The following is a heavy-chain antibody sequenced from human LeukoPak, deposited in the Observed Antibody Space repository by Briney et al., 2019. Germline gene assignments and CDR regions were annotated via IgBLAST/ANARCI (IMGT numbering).Heavy chain of an antibody. V-gene: IGHV4-31*03. Sequence: SSETLSLTCTVSGGSISSGGYYWSWIRQHPGKGLEWIGYIYYSGSTYYNPSLKSRVTISVDTSKNQFSLKLSSVTAADTAVYYCARDGGWSGYLDYWGQGTLVTVSS. D-gene: IGHD3-3*01. CDR3: ARDGGWSGYLDY. CDR1: GGSISSGGYY. CDR2: IYYSGST. J-gene: IGHJ4*02.